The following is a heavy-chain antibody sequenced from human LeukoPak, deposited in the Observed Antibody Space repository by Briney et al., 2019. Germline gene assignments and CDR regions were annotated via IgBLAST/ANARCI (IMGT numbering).Heavy chain of an antibody. J-gene: IGHJ4*02. Sequence: QPGGSLRLSCAASGFTFSNYWMSWVRQAPGKGLEWVANIKQDGNEKYYVDSVKGRFTISRDNAKNSLYLQVNSLRAEDTAIYYCARDQHNLLDYWGQGTLVTVSS. V-gene: IGHV3-7*05. CDR2: IKQDGNEK. CDR1: GFTFSNYW. CDR3: ARDQHNLLDY.